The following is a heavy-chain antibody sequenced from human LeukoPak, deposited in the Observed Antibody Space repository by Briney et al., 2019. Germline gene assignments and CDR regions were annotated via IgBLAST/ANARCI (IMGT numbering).Heavy chain of an antibody. CDR1: GGSFRGYY. CDR3: ARGALYGSGSYSPGPASPPRGRYFDY. J-gene: IGHJ4*02. CDR2: INHSGST. D-gene: IGHD3-10*01. V-gene: IGHV4-34*01. Sequence: SETLSLTCAVYGGSFRGYYWSWIRQPPGKGLEWIGEINHSGSTNYNPSLKSRVTISVDTPKNQFSLKLSSVTAADTAVYYCARGALYGSGSYSPGPASPPRGRYFDYWGQGTLVTVSS.